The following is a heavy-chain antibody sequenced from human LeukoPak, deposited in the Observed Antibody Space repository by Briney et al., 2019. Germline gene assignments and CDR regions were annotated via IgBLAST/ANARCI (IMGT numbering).Heavy chain of an antibody. CDR2: IRYDGSKK. Sequence: PGGSLRLSCAASGFTFNNYGMLWVRQAPGKGLEWVAFIRYDGSKKYYADSVKGRFTISRDNSKNTLYLQMNSLRAEDTAVYYCARDPGYCSGGSCQYYYYYMDVWGKGTTVTVSS. V-gene: IGHV3-30*02. CDR3: ARDPGYCSGGSCQYYYYYMDV. J-gene: IGHJ6*03. D-gene: IGHD2-15*01. CDR1: GFTFNNYG.